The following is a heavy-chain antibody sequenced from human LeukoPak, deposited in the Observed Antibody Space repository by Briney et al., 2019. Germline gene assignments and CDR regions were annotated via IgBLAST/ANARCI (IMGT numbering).Heavy chain of an antibody. CDR3: ASVTGYSSSWQGFDY. D-gene: IGHD6-13*01. Sequence: PSETLSLTCAVYGGSFSGYYWSWIRQPPGKGLEWIGEINHSGSNNYNPYLKSRVTISVDTSKNQFSLKLSSVTAADTAVYYCASVTGYSSSWQGFDYWGQGTLVTVSS. CDR2: INHSGSN. J-gene: IGHJ4*02. V-gene: IGHV4-34*01. CDR1: GGSFSGYY.